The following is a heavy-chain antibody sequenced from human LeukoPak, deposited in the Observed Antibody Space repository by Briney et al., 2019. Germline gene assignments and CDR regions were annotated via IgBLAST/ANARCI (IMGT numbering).Heavy chain of an antibody. CDR3: AIGYCSSTSCWSNTYYYYYYYMDV. CDR1: GYTFTGYY. D-gene: IGHD2-2*01. Sequence: SVKVSCKASGYTFTGYYMHWVRQAPGQGLEWMGGIIPIFGTANYAQKFQGRVTITADESTSTAYMELSSLRSEDTAVYYCAIGYCSSTSCWSNTYYYYYYYMDVWGKGTTVTISS. CDR2: IIPIFGTA. V-gene: IGHV1-69*13. J-gene: IGHJ6*03.